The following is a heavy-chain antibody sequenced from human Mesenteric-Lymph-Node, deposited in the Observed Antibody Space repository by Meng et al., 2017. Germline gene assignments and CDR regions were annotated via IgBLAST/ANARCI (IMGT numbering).Heavy chain of an antibody. D-gene: IGHD6-19*01. CDR3: AHRGSGWYFDY. CDR1: GFSLSTSGVG. Sequence: QISLKESGPSLVKPTQTLTLTCTFSGFSLSTSGVGVGWIRQPPGKALEWLALIFWDDAKRYSPSLKTRLTITKDTSKNQVVLTMTNLDPVDTATYYCAHRGSGWYFDYWGQGTLVTVSS. J-gene: IGHJ4*02. CDR2: IFWDDAK. V-gene: IGHV2-5*02.